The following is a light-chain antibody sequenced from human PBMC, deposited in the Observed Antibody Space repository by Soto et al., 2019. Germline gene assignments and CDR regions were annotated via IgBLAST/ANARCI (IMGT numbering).Light chain of an antibody. CDR2: SNN. CDR1: RSNIGINP. CDR3: AAWDDSRNGWF. V-gene: IGLV1-44*01. Sequence: QSVLTQPPSASEAPGQRVTISCSGSRSNIGINPVNWYQQLPGTAPKLLLYSNNQRPSGVPDRFSGSKSGTSASLAISGLQSEDEADYYCAAWDDSRNGWFFGGGTKLTVL. J-gene: IGLJ2*01.